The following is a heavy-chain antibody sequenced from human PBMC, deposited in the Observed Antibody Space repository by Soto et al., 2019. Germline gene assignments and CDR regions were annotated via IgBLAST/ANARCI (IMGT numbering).Heavy chain of an antibody. CDR2: IDGHSGTT. Sequence: XESLRLYCTASGFFFNDKCMHWVRQAPGKGLVWVARIDGHSGTTNYADSVRGRFTISRDNAKNTVYLHLNTLTDEDTAVYYCERGGAMGVDHWGQGTLVTVSS. CDR3: ERGGAMGVDH. J-gene: IGHJ4*02. CDR1: GFFFNDKC. D-gene: IGHD1-26*01. V-gene: IGHV3-74*01.